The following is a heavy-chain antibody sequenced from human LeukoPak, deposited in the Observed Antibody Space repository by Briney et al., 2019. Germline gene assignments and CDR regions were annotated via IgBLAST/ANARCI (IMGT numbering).Heavy chain of an antibody. Sequence: PGGSPRLSCAASGFTFSSYSMNWVRQAPGKGLEWVSSISSSSSYIYYADSVKGRFTISRDSAKNSLYLQMNSLRAEDTAVYYCAREDGFRNLYWGQGTLVTVSS. J-gene: IGHJ4*02. V-gene: IGHV3-21*01. CDR2: ISSSSSYI. CDR1: GFTFSSYS. CDR3: AREDGFRNLY. D-gene: IGHD1-14*01.